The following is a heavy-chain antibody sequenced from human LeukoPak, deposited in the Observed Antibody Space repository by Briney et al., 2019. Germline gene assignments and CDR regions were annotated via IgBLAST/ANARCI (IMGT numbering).Heavy chain of an antibody. V-gene: IGHV4-4*07. D-gene: IGHD2-2*02. J-gene: IGHJ3*02. Sequence: SETLSLTCTVSGGSISSYYWSWIRQPAGKGLEWIGRIYTSGSTNYNPSLKSRVTISVDTSKNQFSLKLSSVTAADTAVYYCARETYCSSITCYNVVDAFDIWGQGTMVTVSS. CDR1: GGSISSYY. CDR3: ARETYCSSITCYNVVDAFDI. CDR2: IYTSGST.